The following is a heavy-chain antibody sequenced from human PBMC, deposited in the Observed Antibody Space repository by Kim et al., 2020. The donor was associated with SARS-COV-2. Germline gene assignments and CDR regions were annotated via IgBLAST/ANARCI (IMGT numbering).Heavy chain of an antibody. CDR2: INPNSGGT. D-gene: IGHD2-2*02. V-gene: IGHV1-2*02. Sequence: ASVKVSCKASGYTFTGYYMHWVRQAPGQGLEWMGWINPNSGGTNYAQKFQGRVTMTRDTSISTAYMELSRLRSDDTAVYYCARTEPYSPAIMRFDPWGQGTLVTVSS. CDR1: GYTFTGYY. CDR3: ARTEPYSPAIMRFDP. J-gene: IGHJ5*02.